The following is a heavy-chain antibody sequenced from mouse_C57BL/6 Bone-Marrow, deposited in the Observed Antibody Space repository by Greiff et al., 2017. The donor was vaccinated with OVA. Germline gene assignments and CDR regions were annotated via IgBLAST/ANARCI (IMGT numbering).Heavy chain of an antibody. J-gene: IGHJ4*01. CDR1: GFTFSSYA. D-gene: IGHD2-5*01. V-gene: IGHV5-9-1*02. CDR3: TREGYSNYDYAMDY. CDR2: ISSGGDYI. Sequence: EVMLVESGAGLVKPGGSLKLSCAASGFTFSSYAMSWVRQTPEKRLEWVAYISSGGDYIYYADTVKGRFTISRDNARNTLYLQMSSLKSEDTAMYYCTREGYSNYDYAMDYWGQGTSVTVSS.